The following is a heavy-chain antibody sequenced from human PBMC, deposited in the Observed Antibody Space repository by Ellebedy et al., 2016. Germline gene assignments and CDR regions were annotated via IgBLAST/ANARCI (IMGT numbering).Heavy chain of an antibody. D-gene: IGHD1-26*01. Sequence: GESLKISXAASGFTFSSYGMHRVRQAPGKGLEWVAVIWYDGSNKYYADSVKGRFTISRDNSKNTLYLQMNSLRAEDTAIYYCTRDQGSIPFDLWGQGSLVTVS. CDR1: GFTFSSYG. CDR3: TRDQGSIPFDL. J-gene: IGHJ4*02. V-gene: IGHV3-33*01. CDR2: IWYDGSNK.